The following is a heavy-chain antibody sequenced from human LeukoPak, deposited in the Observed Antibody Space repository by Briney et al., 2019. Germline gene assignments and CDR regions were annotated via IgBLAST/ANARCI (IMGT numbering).Heavy chain of an antibody. CDR2: IKPSGGDA. CDR3: ARVRDGYNDAYDI. Sequence: ASVKVSCKTSGYTFADYNLHWVRQAPGQRLEWMGIIKPSGGDASYAQTFQGRVFMTRDTPTSTVYMELSSLKSEDTAVYYCARVRDGYNDAYDIWGQGTVVTVSS. CDR1: GYTFADYN. D-gene: IGHD5-24*01. J-gene: IGHJ3*02. V-gene: IGHV1-46*01.